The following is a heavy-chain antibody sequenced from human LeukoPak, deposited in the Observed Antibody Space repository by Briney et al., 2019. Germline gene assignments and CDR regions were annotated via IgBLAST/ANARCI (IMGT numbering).Heavy chain of an antibody. CDR1: GGSVTNDNYF. CDR2: IYHSAGS. CDR3: ARDHGYCSGGSCYLNWFDP. J-gene: IGHJ5*02. V-gene: IGHV4-30-4*01. Sequence: KASETLSLTCTVSGGSVTNDNYFWSWTRQPPGEGLEWIGYIYHSAGSYFNPSLKSRVTMSIDTSRNQFSLKLSSVTAADTAVYYCARDHGYCSGGSCYLNWFDPWGQGTLVTVSS. D-gene: IGHD2-15*01.